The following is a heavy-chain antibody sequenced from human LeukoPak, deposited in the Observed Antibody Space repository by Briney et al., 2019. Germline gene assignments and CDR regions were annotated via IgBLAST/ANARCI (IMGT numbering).Heavy chain of an antibody. CDR3: ARDHYSWGVYSYYMAV. J-gene: IGHJ6*03. V-gene: IGHV3-7*01. Sequence: GGSLRLSCAASGVTFSSYWMSWVRQAPGKGLEWVANIKQDGSANYYVDSVKGGFTISRDNAKTSLYLQMTSLRAEDTAVYYRARDHYSWGVYSYYMAVCGKGTTVTVSS. CDR2: IKQDGSAN. CDR1: GVTFSSYW. D-gene: IGHD4-11*01.